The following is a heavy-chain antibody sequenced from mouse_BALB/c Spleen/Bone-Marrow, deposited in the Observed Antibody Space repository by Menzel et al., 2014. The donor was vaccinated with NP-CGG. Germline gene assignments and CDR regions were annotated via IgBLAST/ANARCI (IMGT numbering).Heavy chain of an antibody. CDR1: GYTFTNYD. V-gene: IGHV1S33*01. J-gene: IGHJ1*01. Sequence: LVESGPELVKPGALVKISCKASGYTFTNYDINWVKQRPGQGLVWIGWIYPGDGSTKYNERFKGKATLTADKSSSTAYMQLSSLASENSAVYFCARGGGSSGYFDVWGAGTTVTVSS. CDR2: IYPGDGST. D-gene: IGHD2-3*01. CDR3: ARGGGSSGYFDV.